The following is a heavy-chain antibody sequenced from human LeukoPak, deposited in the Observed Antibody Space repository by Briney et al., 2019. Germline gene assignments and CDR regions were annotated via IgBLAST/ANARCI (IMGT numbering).Heavy chain of an antibody. D-gene: IGHD3-3*01. V-gene: IGHV1-69*13. Sequence: SVKVSCKASGGTFSSYAICWVRQAPGQGLEWMGGIIPIFGTANYAQKFQGRVTITADESTSTAYMELSSLRSEDTAVYYCASGVLYYEFLEWLLFPFDYWGQGTLVTVSS. J-gene: IGHJ4*02. CDR3: ASGVLYYEFLEWLLFPFDY. CDR1: GGTFSSYA. CDR2: IIPIFGTA.